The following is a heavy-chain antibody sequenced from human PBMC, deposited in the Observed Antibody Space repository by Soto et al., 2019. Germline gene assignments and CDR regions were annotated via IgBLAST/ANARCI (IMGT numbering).Heavy chain of an antibody. D-gene: IGHD6-13*01. V-gene: IGHV4-59*01. Sequence: ETLSLTCTVSGCSISSYYWSWIRQPPGKGLEWIGYIYYSGSANYSPSLKSRFTISVDPSKNQFSLKRSSVTPADTAGYYCARVVDSGGGSSWYFRVDWFDPRGQGTQVPFSS. J-gene: IGHJ5*02. CDR2: IYYSGSA. CDR1: GCSISSYY. CDR3: ARVVDSGGGSSWYFRVDWFDP.